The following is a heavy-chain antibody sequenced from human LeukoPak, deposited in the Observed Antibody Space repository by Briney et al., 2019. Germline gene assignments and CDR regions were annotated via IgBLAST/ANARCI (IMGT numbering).Heavy chain of an antibody. CDR1: GGSLSSYY. Sequence: SETVSLTCTVSGGSLSSYYWSWIRQPPGKGLECIGEIKHRGSTHYNPSLKGRVTISVDTSKNQFSLKLSSVTAADTAVYYCARLPYYDFWSGYYTDWYFELWGRGTLVTVSS. CDR3: ARLPYYDFWSGYYTDWYFEL. V-gene: IGHV4-34*01. D-gene: IGHD3-3*01. J-gene: IGHJ2*01. CDR2: IKHRGST.